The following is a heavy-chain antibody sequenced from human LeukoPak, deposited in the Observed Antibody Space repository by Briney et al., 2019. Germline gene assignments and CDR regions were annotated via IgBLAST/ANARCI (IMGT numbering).Heavy chain of an antibody. CDR2: ISAYNGNT. V-gene: IGHV1-18*04. CDR3: ARGDYGDFDY. CDR1: GYTFTIYG. D-gene: IGHD4-17*01. J-gene: IGHJ4*02. Sequence: GASVKVSCTASGYTFTIYGISWVRQAHGQGLEWMGWISAYNGNTNNAQTLQGRVTMTTDTSTSTAYMELRSLRSDDTAVYYCARGDYGDFDYWGQGTLVTVSS.